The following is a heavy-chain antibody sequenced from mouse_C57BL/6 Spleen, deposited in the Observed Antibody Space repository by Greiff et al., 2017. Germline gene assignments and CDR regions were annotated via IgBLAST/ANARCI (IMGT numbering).Heavy chain of an antibody. CDR3: ARHDLLLRYFDY. CDR1: GFTFSSYT. V-gene: IGHV5-9*01. J-gene: IGHJ2*01. CDR2: ISGGGGNT. Sequence: EVQVVESGGGLVKPGGSLKLSCAASGFTFSSYTMSWVRQTPEKRLEWVATISGGGGNTYYPDSVKGRFTISRDNAKNTLYLQMSSLRSEDTALYYCARHDLLLRYFDYWGQGTTLTVSS. D-gene: IGHD1-1*01.